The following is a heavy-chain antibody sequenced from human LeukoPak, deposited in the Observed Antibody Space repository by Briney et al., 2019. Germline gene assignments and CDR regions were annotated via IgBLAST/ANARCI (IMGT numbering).Heavy chain of an antibody. J-gene: IGHJ4*02. CDR1: GFTFGDYA. Sequence: PGRSLRLSCTASGFTFGDYAMSWFRQAPGKGLEWVGFIRSKAYGGTTEYAASVKGRFTISRDDSKSIAYLQMNSLKTEDTAVYYCTSLMITSGGVIVALPDYWGQGTLVTVSS. CDR3: TSLMITSGGVIVALPDY. D-gene: IGHD3-16*02. V-gene: IGHV3-49*03. CDR2: IRSKAYGGTT.